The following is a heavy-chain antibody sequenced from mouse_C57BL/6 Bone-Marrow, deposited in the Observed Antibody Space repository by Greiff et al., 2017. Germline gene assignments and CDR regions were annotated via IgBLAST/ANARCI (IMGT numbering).Heavy chain of an antibody. CDR1: GYTFTSYG. CDR2: IYPRSGNT. J-gene: IGHJ1*03. D-gene: IGHD2-2*01. Sequence: QVQLQQSGAELARPGASVKLSCKASGYTFTSYGISWVKQRTGQGLEWIGEIYPRSGNTYYNEKFKGKATLTADKSSSTAYMELRSLTSEDSAVYFGAREGVWLGGYFDVWGTGTTVTVSS. CDR3: AREGVWLGGYFDV. V-gene: IGHV1-81*01.